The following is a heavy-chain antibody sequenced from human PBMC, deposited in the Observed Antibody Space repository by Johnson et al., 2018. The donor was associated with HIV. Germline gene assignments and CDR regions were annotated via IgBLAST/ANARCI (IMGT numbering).Heavy chain of an antibody. V-gene: IGHV3-66*02. Sequence: VQLVESGGGLVQPGGSLRLSCAASGITVSSNYMSWVRQAPGKGLEWVSVIFSVGSAYYADSVKGRFIISSDNSKNMLDLQMNSLRPEDTAVYYCARDGRDLVTRGSFDIWGQGTVVTVSS. J-gene: IGHJ3*02. CDR3: ARDGRDLVTRGSFDI. D-gene: IGHD3-9*01. CDR2: IFSVGSA. CDR1: GITVSSNY.